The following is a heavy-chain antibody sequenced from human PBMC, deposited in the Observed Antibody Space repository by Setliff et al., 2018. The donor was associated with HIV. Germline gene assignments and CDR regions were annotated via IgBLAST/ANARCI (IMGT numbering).Heavy chain of an antibody. Sequence: PSETLSLTCTVSGGSISSGRHFWGWIRQPAGKGLEWIGHISTSGTTKYNPSLKSRVTISVDTSKKHFSLRLTSVTAADTAVYFCARGVITLVRGLVWGQGTTVTVSS. CDR3: ARGVITLVRGLV. CDR2: ISTSGTT. D-gene: IGHD3-10*01. J-gene: IGHJ6*02. V-gene: IGHV4-61*09. CDR1: GGSISSGRHF.